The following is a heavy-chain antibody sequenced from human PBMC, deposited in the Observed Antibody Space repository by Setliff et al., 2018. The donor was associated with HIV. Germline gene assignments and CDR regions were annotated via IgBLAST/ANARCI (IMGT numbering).Heavy chain of an antibody. V-gene: IGHV4-31*03. CDR3: ARASYSYDSTGY. D-gene: IGHD3-22*01. J-gene: IGHJ4*02. CDR2: IYYSGST. CDR1: GGSISSGGYY. Sequence: SETLSLTCTVSGGSISSGGYYCSWIRQHPGKGLEWIGYIYYSGSTDYNPSLKSRVTISVDPSKNQFSLKMNSVTAADTAVYYCARASYSYDSTGYWGQGTLVTVSS.